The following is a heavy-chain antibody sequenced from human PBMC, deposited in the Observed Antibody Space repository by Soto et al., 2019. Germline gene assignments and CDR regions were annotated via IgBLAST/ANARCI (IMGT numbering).Heavy chain of an antibody. CDR1: GFTFSSYA. V-gene: IGHV3-30-3*01. CDR3: ARERWDSGSYYGFLDY. Sequence: GGSLRLSCAASGFTFSSYAMHWVRQAPGKGLEWVAVISYDGSNKYYADSVKGRFTISRDNSKNTLYLQMNSLRAEDTAVYYCARERWDSGSYYGFLDYWGQGTLVTVSS. J-gene: IGHJ4*02. CDR2: ISYDGSNK. D-gene: IGHD1-26*01.